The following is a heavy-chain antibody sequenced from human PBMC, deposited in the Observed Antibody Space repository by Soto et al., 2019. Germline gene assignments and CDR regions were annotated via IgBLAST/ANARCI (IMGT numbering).Heavy chain of an antibody. CDR2: IYYSGST. D-gene: IGHD6-6*01. J-gene: IGHJ6*02. CDR3: ARVISSSSSLGLRYYYYGMDV. CDR1: GGSISSGDYY. Sequence: SETLSLTCTVSGGSISSGDYYWSWIRQPPGKGLEWIGYIYYSGSTYYNPSLESRVTISVDTSKSQFSLKLSSVTAADTAVYYCARVISSSSSLGLRYYYYGMDVWGQGTTVTVSS. V-gene: IGHV4-39*01.